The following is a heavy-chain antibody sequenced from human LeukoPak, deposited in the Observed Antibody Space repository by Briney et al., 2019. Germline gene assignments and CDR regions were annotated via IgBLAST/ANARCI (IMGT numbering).Heavy chain of an antibody. D-gene: IGHD1-1*01. V-gene: IGHV4-34*01. CDR2: INHRGDT. CDR3: ARGPTISETGYFDY. Sequence: QPSETLSLTCAVYGGSFSSYYWSRIRQSPGKGLEWIAEINHRGDTNYNPSVKSRVTISVDTSKNQFSLKVTSLTAADTAVYYCARGPTISETGYFDYWGQGTLVTVSS. J-gene: IGHJ4*03. CDR1: GGSFSSYY.